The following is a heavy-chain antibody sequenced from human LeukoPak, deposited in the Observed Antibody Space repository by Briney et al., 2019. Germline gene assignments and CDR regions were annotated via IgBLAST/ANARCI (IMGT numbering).Heavy chain of an antibody. CDR1: GYSFSTYW. J-gene: IGHJ6*02. CDR2: IDPSDSYT. CDR3: AARYSYGLDYYYYYGMDV. V-gene: IGHV5-10-1*01. Sequence: GESLKISCKGSGYSFSTYWFGWVRQMPGKGLEWMGRIDPSDSYTNYSPSFQGHVTISADKSISTAYLQWSSLKASDTAMYYCAARYSYGLDYYYYYGMDVWGQGTTVTVSS. D-gene: IGHD5-18*01.